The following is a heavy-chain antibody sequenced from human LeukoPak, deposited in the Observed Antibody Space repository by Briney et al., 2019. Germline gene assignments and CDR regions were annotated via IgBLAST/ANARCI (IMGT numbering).Heavy chain of an antibody. D-gene: IGHD3-3*01. CDR2: IYYSGST. CDR3: ARLKLYFDFSTGNHYYFDS. J-gene: IGHJ4*01. V-gene: IGHV4-59*08. Sequence: PSETLSLTCSGSGGSTSSYYWSWIRQPPGKQLEWIGYIYYSGSTNYNPSLKSRVTISIDTSKNQFSLNLTSVTAADTAVYYCARLKLYFDFSTGNHYYFDSWGQGTLVIVSS. CDR1: GGSTSSYY.